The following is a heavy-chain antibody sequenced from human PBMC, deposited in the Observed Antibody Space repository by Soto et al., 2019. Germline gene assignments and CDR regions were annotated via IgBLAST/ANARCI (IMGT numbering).Heavy chain of an antibody. CDR3: ARGYRQSGYSSSWVFDY. J-gene: IGHJ4*02. V-gene: IGHV4-31*03. CDR2: IYYSGST. Sequence: QVQLQESGPGLVKPSQTLSLTCTVSGGSISSGGYYWNWIRQHPGKGLEWIGYIYYSGSTYYNPSLRRRVTRSAGTSKNPCSLKLSSVTAADTAVYFCARGYRQSGYSSSWVFDYWGQGTLVNVSS. D-gene: IGHD6-13*01. CDR1: GGSISSGGYY.